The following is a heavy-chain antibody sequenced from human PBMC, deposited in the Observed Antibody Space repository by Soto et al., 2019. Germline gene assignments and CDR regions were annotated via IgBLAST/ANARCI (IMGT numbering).Heavy chain of an antibody. CDR1: GGTFSSYT. J-gene: IGHJ4*02. V-gene: IGHV1-69*02. Sequence: QVQLVQSGAEVKKPGSSVKVSCKASGGTFSSYTISWVRQAPGQGLEWMGRIIPILGIANYAQKFQGRVTITADKPTSTAYMELSSLRSEDTAVYYCARGSWQQLDYWGQGTLVTVSS. D-gene: IGHD6-13*01. CDR2: IIPILGIA. CDR3: ARGSWQQLDY.